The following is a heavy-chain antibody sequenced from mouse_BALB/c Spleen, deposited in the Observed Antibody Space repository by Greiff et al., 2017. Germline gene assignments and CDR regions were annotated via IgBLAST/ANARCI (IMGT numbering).Heavy chain of an antibody. CDR2: IRLKSNNYAT. Sequence: EVKLMESGGGLVQPGGSMKLSCVASGFTFSNYWMNWVRQSPEKGLEWVAEIRLKSNNYATHYAESVKGRFTISRDDSKSSVYLQMNNLRAEDTGIYYCTRQGHYYGFDYWGQGTTLTVSS. V-gene: IGHV6-6*02. D-gene: IGHD1-2*01. CDR3: TRQGHYYGFDY. CDR1: GFTFSNYW. J-gene: IGHJ2*01.